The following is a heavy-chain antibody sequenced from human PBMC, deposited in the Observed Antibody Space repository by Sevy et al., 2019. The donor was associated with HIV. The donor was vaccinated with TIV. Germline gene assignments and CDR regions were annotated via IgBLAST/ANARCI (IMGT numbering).Heavy chain of an antibody. CDR1: GGSFNNYY. Sequence: SETLSLTCTVSGGSFNNYYWSWIRQPPGKGLQWSGYIYYSGSTNYNPSLKSRVTMSLDTSKNQFSLKLSSVTAAETAIYYCARESIATVGDFDYWGQGTLVTVSS. J-gene: IGHJ4*02. CDR3: ARESIATVGDFDY. D-gene: IGHD6-13*01. CDR2: IYYSGST. V-gene: IGHV4-59*01.